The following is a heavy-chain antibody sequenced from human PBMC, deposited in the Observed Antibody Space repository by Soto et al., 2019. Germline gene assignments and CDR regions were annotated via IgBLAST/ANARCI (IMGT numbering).Heavy chain of an antibody. Sequence: EVQFVDSGGGLVKPGGSLRLSCAASGFAFGSYSMVWVRQAPGKGLEWVASISRRSSYLYYADSLKCRFTISRDNAKYSLYLQMNSLRAEDTAVYYCERDLGSGEHPPYSSFCMDVWGQGTTVTVSS. D-gene: IGHD1-26*01. J-gene: IGHJ6*02. CDR2: ISRRSSYL. CDR3: ERDLGSGEHPPYSSFCMDV. CDR1: GFAFGSYS. V-gene: IGHV3-21*02.